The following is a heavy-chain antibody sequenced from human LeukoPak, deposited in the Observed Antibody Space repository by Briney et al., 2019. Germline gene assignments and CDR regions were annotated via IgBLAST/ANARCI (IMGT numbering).Heavy chain of an antibody. V-gene: IGHV3-7*01. CDR1: GFTFSSYW. CDR3: ARAAAPYSSPFDY. D-gene: IGHD3-22*01. J-gene: IGHJ4*02. Sequence: PGGSLRLSCAASGFTFSSYWMNWARQAPGKGLEWVASINHNGNVNYYVDSVKGRFTISRDNSKNTLYLQMNSLRAEDTAVYYCARAAAPYSSPFDYWGQGTLVTVSS. CDR2: INHNGNVN.